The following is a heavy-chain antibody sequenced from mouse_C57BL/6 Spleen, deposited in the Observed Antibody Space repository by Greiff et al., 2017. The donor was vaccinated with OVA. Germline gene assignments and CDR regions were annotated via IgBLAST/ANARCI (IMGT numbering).Heavy chain of an antibody. CDR1: GFNIKDYY. CDR2: IDPEDGET. D-gene: IGHD2-2*01. J-gene: IGHJ1*03. V-gene: IGHV14-2*01. Sequence: VHVKQSGAELVKPGASVKLSCTASGFNIKDYYMHWVKQRTEQGLEWIGRIDPEDGETKYAPKFQGKATITADTSSNTAYLQLSSLTSEDTAVYYCARSTMVTAWYFDVWGTGTTVTVSS. CDR3: ARSTMVTAWYFDV.